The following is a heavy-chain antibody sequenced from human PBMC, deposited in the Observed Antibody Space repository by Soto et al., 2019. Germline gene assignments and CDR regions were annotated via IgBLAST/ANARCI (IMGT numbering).Heavy chain of an antibody. J-gene: IGHJ6*02. CDR1: GYTFTRNG. CDR3: VKDRDSNSWPSRDV. CDR2: ISPNSGNI. V-gene: IGHV1-18*01. D-gene: IGHD3-22*01. Sequence: QVHLVQSGAEVKKPGASVNVSCKTSGYTFTRNGISWVRQAPGQGLEWMGWISPNSGNIKYAQKLQGRVIMTTDTSTSTAYTELRSLRSDDTAVYYCVKDRDSNSWPSRDVWGPGTTVTVSS.